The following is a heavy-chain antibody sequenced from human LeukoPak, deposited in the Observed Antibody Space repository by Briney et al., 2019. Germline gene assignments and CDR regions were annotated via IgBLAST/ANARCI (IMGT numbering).Heavy chain of an antibody. D-gene: IGHD5-18*01. V-gene: IGHV1-18*01. CDR2: ISAYNGNT. Sequence: ASVKVSCKASGYTFTSYGISWVRQAPGQGLEWMGWISAYNGNTNYAQKLQGRVTMTTDTSTSTAYMELRSLRSDDTAVYYCARDPGYSYGPHNNWFDPWGQGTPVTVSS. CDR3: ARDPGYSYGPHNNWFDP. J-gene: IGHJ5*02. CDR1: GYTFTSYG.